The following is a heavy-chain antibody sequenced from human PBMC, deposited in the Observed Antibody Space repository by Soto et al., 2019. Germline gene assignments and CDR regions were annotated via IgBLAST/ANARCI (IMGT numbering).Heavy chain of an antibody. CDR3: AKDLTHFDY. D-gene: IGHD3-9*01. V-gene: IGHV3-23*01. CDR1: GFIFSDYA. CDR2: IRGTNENT. J-gene: IGHJ4*02. Sequence: PXXSLRLSCAASGFIFSDYAMHWVRQAPGKGLGWIALIRGTNENTYYADSVKGRFTISRDNSRDTLYLQMNSLRAEDTAIYYCAKDLTHFDYWSQGTLVTVSS.